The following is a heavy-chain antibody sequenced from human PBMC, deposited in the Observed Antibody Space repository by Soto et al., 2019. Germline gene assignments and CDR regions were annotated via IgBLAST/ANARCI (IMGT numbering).Heavy chain of an antibody. CDR3: AKAFGSGWYLDY. V-gene: IGHV3-23*01. Sequence: HPVGSLRLSCAASGFTFSSYAMSWVRQAPGKGLEWVSAISGSGGSTYYADSVKGRFTISRDNSKNTLYLQMNSPRAEDTAVYYCAKAFGSGWYLDYWGQGTLVTVSS. CDR2: ISGSGGST. D-gene: IGHD6-19*01. J-gene: IGHJ4*02. CDR1: GFTFSSYA.